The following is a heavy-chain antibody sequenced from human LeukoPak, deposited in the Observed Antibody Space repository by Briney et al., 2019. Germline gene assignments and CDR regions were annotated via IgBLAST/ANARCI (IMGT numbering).Heavy chain of an antibody. Sequence: ASVKVSCKASGYTFTGYFMHWVRQAPGQGLEWMGWINPNSGDTNYAQKFQGRVTMTRDTSISTAYMELSSLRYDDTAVYYCASRGGSGKYDFDFWGQGTLVTVSS. CDR2: INPNSGDT. CDR3: ASRGGSGKYDFDF. CDR1: GYTFTGYF. V-gene: IGHV1-2*02. J-gene: IGHJ4*02. D-gene: IGHD3-10*01.